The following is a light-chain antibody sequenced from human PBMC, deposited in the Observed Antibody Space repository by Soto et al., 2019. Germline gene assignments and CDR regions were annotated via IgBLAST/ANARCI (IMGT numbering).Light chain of an antibody. Sequence: EIVLTQSPATLSLSPGERATLSCRASQSISSYLAWYQQKPGQAPRLLIYDASNRATGIPARFSGSGSRTDFTLTISSLEPEDFAVYYCQQRSIWYTFGQGTKLEI. J-gene: IGKJ2*01. CDR3: QQRSIWYT. CDR2: DAS. CDR1: QSISSY. V-gene: IGKV3-11*01.